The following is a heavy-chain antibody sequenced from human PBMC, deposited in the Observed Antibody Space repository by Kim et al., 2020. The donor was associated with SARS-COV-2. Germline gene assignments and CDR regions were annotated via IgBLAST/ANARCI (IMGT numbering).Heavy chain of an antibody. D-gene: IGHD3-16*01. V-gene: IGHV4-59*13. Sequence: SETLSLTCTVSGGSISSYYWSWIRQPPGKGLEWIGYIYYSGSTNYNPSLKSRVTISVDTSKNQFSLKLSSVTAADTAVYYCARAIPWGMVGWGSYPYYFDCWGQGTLVTVSS. CDR1: GGSISSYY. CDR2: IYYSGST. J-gene: IGHJ4*02. CDR3: ARAIPWGMVGWGSYPYYFDC.